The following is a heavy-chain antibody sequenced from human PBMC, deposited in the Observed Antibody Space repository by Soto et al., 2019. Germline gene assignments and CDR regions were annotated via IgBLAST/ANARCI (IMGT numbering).Heavy chain of an antibody. D-gene: IGHD1-26*01. CDR3: ARHAAPIVGFLKRTFDY. J-gene: IGHJ4*02. CDR1: GGSISSYY. V-gene: IGHV4-59*08. Sequence: PSETLSLTCTVSGGSISSYYWSWIRQPPGKGLEWIGYIYYSGSTNYNPSLKSRVTISVDTSKNQFSLKLSSVTAADTAVYYCARHAAPIVGFLKRTFDYWGQGTLVTVSS. CDR2: IYYSGST.